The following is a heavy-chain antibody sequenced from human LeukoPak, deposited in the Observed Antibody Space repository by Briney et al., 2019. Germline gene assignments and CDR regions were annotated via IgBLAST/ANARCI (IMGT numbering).Heavy chain of an antibody. D-gene: IGHD3-10*01. CDR2: IYYSGST. Sequence: SVTLSLTCTVSGGSISSYYWSWIRQPPGKGLEWIGYIYYSGSTNYNPSLKSRVTISVDTSKNQFSLKLSSVTAADTAVYYCARVNYGSGRTVDYWGQGTLVTVSS. V-gene: IGHV4-59*08. CDR3: ARVNYGSGRTVDY. CDR1: GGSISSYY. J-gene: IGHJ4*02.